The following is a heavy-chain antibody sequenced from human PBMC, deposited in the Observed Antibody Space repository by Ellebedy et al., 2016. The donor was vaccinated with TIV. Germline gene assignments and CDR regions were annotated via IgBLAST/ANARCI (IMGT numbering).Heavy chain of an antibody. CDR3: ARARYSNTPFDY. Sequence: GESLKISCAASGFTFSSYSMNWVRQAPGKGLEWVANIKQDGSEKYYVDSVKGRFTISRDNAKNSLYLQMNSLRAEDTAVYYCARARYSNTPFDYWGQGTLVTVSS. CDR2: IKQDGSEK. D-gene: IGHD6-13*01. J-gene: IGHJ4*02. CDR1: GFTFSSYS. V-gene: IGHV3-7*01.